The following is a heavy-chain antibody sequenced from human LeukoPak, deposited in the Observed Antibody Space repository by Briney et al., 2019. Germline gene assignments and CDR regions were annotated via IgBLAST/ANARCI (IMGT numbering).Heavy chain of an antibody. V-gene: IGHV4-59*01. J-gene: IGHJ3*02. CDR1: GDSISSYY. CDR2: ISYSGST. CDR3: ARPSSSWYHAFDI. Sequence: KTSETLSLTCTVSGDSISSYYWSWIRQPPGKGLEWIGYISYSGSTNHNPSLKSRVTTSVDTSKNQFSLKLSSVTAADTAVYYCARPSSSWYHAFDIWGQGTMVTVSS. D-gene: IGHD6-13*01.